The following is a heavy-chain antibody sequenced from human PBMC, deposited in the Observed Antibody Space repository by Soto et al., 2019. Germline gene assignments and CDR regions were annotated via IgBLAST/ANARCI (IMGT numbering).Heavy chain of an antibody. J-gene: IGHJ4*02. CDR1: GYSFAGYW. V-gene: IGHV5-10-1*01. CDR2: IDPSDSQT. Sequence: PGESLKISCKGSGYSFAGYWITWVRQKPGKGREWMGRIDPSDSQTYYSPSFRGHVTISVTKSITTVFLQWSSLRASDTAMYYCASQIYDSDTGPNFQYYFDSWGQGTPVTVSS. CDR3: ASQIYDSDTGPNFQYYFDS. D-gene: IGHD3-22*01.